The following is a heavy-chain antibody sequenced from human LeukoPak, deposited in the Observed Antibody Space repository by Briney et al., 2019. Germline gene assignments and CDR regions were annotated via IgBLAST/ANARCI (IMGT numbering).Heavy chain of an antibody. J-gene: IGHJ4*02. CDR2: IYYSGST. V-gene: IGHV4-59*01. Sequence: SETLSLTCTVSGGSIGSYYWSWIRQPPGKGLEWIGYIYYSGSTNYNPSLKSRVTISVDTSKNQFSLKLSSVTAADTAVYYCARWGDGYIDYWGQGTLVTVSS. D-gene: IGHD5-18*01. CDR1: GGSIGSYY. CDR3: ARWGDGYIDY.